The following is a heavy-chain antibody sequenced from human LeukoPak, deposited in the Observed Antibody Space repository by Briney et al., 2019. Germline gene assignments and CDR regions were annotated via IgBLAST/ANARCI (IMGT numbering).Heavy chain of an antibody. CDR3: ARGRLGYCSSTSCYLDWFDP. J-gene: IGHJ5*02. Sequence: GASVKVSCKASGYTFTSYGISWVRQALGQGLEWMGWISAYNGNTNYAQKLQGRVTMTTDTSTSTAYMELRSLRSDDTAVYYCARGRLGYCSSTSCYLDWFDPWGQGTLVTVSS. D-gene: IGHD2-2*01. V-gene: IGHV1-18*01. CDR1: GYTFTSYG. CDR2: ISAYNGNT.